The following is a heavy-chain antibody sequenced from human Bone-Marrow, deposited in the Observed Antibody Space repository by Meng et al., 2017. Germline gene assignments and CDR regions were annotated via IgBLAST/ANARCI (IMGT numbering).Heavy chain of an antibody. J-gene: IGHJ3*01. CDR2: TRNKANSYTT. V-gene: IGHV3-72*01. CDR1: GFTFSDHY. D-gene: IGHD1-26*01. Sequence: GESLKISCRVSGFTFSDHYMDWVRQAPGKGLEWVGRTRNKANSYTTEYAASVKGRLAISRDESKNSMYLQMSGLKTEDTAVYYCTRVTGGRSFVFDVWGQGTMVTVSS. CDR3: TRVTGGRSFVFDV.